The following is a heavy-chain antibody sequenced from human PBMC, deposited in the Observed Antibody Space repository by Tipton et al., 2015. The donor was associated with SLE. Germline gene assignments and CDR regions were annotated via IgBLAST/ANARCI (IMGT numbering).Heavy chain of an antibody. J-gene: IGHJ3*02. CDR1: GYSISSGYC. CDR2: IYHSGST. D-gene: IGHD2-8*01. V-gene: IGHV4-38-2*02. CDR3: ARLSPFIGLLYPWAFDI. Sequence: TLSLTCTVSGYSISSGYCWGWVRQPPGKGLEWIGIIYHSGSTYYNPSLKSRVTISVDTSKNQFSLKLTSVTAADTAVYYCARLSPFIGLLYPWAFDIWGQGTMVTVSS.